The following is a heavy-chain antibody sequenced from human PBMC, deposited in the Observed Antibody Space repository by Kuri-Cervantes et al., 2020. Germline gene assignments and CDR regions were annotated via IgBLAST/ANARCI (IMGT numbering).Heavy chain of an antibody. D-gene: IGHD6-13*01. CDR1: GFTFSSYA. CDR3: ARTIADPGAY. V-gene: IGHV3-23*01. J-gene: IGHJ4*02. CDR2: ISGSGGST. Sequence: GESLKISCAASGFTFSSYAMSWVRQAPGKGLEWVSAISGSGGSTYYADSVKGRFTISRDNSKNTLYLQMNSLRAEDTAVYFCARTIADPGAYWGQGTLVTVSS.